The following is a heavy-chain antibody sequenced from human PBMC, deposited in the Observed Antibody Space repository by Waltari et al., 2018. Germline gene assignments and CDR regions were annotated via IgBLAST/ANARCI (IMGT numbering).Heavy chain of an antibody. CDR1: GFTFSSYS. Sequence: EVQLVESGGGLVQPGGSLRLSCAASGFTFSSYSMNWVRQAPGKGLEWVSYISSSSSTIYYADSVKGRFTISRDNAKNSLYLQMNSLRAEDTAVYYCARETEDYYGSGPNILYNWFDPWGQGTLVTVSS. CDR3: ARETEDYYGSGPNILYNWFDP. D-gene: IGHD3-10*01. CDR2: ISSSSSTI. J-gene: IGHJ5*02. V-gene: IGHV3-48*04.